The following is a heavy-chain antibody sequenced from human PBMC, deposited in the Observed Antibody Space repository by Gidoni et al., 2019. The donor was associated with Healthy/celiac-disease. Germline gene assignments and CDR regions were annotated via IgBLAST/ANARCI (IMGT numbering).Heavy chain of an antibody. Sequence: EVQRVESGGGLVKPGGSLRLSCAASGFTFSNACLSWSGQAPGKGLDLVGRIKSKTDGGTTDYAAPGKGRFTISRDDSKNTLYLQMNSLKTADTAVYYCTTDEYSSSWYGDTTGYNWFDPWGQGTLVTVSS. CDR3: TTDEYSSSWYGDTTGYNWFDP. CDR1: GFTFSNAC. D-gene: IGHD6-13*01. CDR2: IKSKTDGGTT. J-gene: IGHJ5*02. V-gene: IGHV3-15*01.